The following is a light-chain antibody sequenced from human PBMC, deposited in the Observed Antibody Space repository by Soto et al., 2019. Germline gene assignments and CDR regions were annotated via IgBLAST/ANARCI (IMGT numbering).Light chain of an antibody. J-gene: IGKJ1*01. V-gene: IGKV3-20*01. Sequence: EIVLTQSPGTLSLSQGDRATLSCRASQIVSSSYLAWYQQKPGQAPRLLMYGASNRATGIPDRFSGSGSGTDFTLTISGLEPEDFAVYYCQQYVSSPRTFGQGTKVDI. CDR1: QIVSSSY. CDR3: QQYVSSPRT. CDR2: GAS.